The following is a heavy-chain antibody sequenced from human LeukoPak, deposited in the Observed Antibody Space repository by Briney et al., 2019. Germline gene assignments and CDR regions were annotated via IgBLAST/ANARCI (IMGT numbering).Heavy chain of an antibody. CDR3: AKARFDSSGYYYTYYYYDMDV. CDR1: GFTFSSFA. Sequence: GGSLRLSCAASGFTFSSFAMIWVRQAPGKGLEWVSGISGSGGDTYYADSVKGRFTVSRDNSKSTLYLQMTSLRAEDTAVYFCAKARFDSSGYYYTYYYYDMDVWGQGTTVTVSS. V-gene: IGHV3-23*01. J-gene: IGHJ6*02. D-gene: IGHD3-22*01. CDR2: ISGSGGDT.